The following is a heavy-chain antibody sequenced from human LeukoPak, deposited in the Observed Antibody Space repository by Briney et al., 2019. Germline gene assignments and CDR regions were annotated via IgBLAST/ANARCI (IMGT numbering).Heavy chain of an antibody. V-gene: IGHV3-23*01. CDR1: GFTFSSYA. CDR3: AKGGSYYYDSSGYYYDY. Sequence: AGGSLRLSCAASGFTFSSYAMSWVRQAPGKGLGWVSAISGSGGSTYYADSAKGRFTISRDNSKNTLYLQMNSLRAEDTAVYYCAKGGSYYYDSSGYYYDYWGQGTLVTVSS. CDR2: ISGSGGST. D-gene: IGHD3-22*01. J-gene: IGHJ4*02.